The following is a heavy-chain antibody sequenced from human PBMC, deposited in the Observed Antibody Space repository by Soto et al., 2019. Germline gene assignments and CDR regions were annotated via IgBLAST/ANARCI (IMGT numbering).Heavy chain of an antibody. CDR1: GFTFSSYS. V-gene: IGHV3-48*02. CDR2: ISSSSSTI. CDR3: ARVGDIVVVPAAIHRDYYYYGMDV. D-gene: IGHD2-2*02. Sequence: GGSLRLSCAASGFTFSSYSMNWVRQAPGKGLEWVSYISSSSSTIYYADSVKGRFTISRDNAKNSLYLQMNSLRDEDTAVYYCARVGDIVVVPAAIHRDYYYYGMDVWGQGTAVTVSS. J-gene: IGHJ6*02.